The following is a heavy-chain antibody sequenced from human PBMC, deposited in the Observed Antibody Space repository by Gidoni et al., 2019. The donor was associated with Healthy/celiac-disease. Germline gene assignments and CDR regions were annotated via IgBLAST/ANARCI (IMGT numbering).Heavy chain of an antibody. CDR3: ARDRLLLWFGELSRYYYGMDV. CDR2: ISSSSSTI. Sequence: EVQLVEFGGSLVKPGGSLRLSCAASGFPFSTYGMNWVRQAPGSGLEWFSSISSSSSTIYYAASVKGRFTISRDNAKNSLYLQMSSLRAEDTAVYYCARDRLLLWFGELSRYYYGMDVWGQGTTVTVSS. D-gene: IGHD3-10*01. CDR1: GFPFSTYG. J-gene: IGHJ6*02. V-gene: IGHV3-21*01.